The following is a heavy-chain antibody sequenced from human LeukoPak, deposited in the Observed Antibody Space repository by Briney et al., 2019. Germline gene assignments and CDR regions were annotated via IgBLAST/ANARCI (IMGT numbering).Heavy chain of an antibody. CDR1: GYTFTGYH. CDR3: AREGSDIVVVPAAISFDY. D-gene: IGHD2-2*02. CDR2: INPNSGGT. J-gene: IGHJ4*02. V-gene: IGHV1-2*02. Sequence: GASVKVSCKASGYTFTGYHMHWVRQAPGQGLEWMGWINPNSGGTNYAQKFQGRVTMTRDTSISTAYMELSRLRSDDTAVYYCAREGSDIVVVPAAISFDYWGQGTLVTVSS.